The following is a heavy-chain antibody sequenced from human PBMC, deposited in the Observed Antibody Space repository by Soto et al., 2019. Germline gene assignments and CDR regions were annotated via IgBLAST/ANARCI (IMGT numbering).Heavy chain of an antibody. D-gene: IGHD3-10*01. J-gene: IGHJ6*02. V-gene: IGHV1-3*01. CDR2: INAGNGNT. CDR1: GYTFATYP. CDR3: VREDGSVYYNRYYFYYGMDV. Sequence: ASVKVSCKASGYTFATYPIHWVRQAPGQRLEWMGWINAGNGNTKYSQKFQGRVTITRDTSASSVYMYLSSLRSEDTAVYYCVREDGSVYYNRYYFYYGMDVWGQGTTVTVSS.